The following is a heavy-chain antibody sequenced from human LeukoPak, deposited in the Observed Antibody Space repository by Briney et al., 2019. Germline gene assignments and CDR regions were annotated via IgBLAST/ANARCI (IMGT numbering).Heavy chain of an antibody. V-gene: IGHV3-23*01. CDR1: GFTFSSYA. CDR3: AKDRPNYYGSNGHYYKLNGDC. J-gene: IGHJ4*02. CDR2: ITSSGAAT. Sequence: GGSLRLSCAASGFTFSSYAMSWVRQAPGKGLEWVSSITSSGAATYYADSVKGRFTISRDNSDNTLYLQMNSLRAEDTAVYYCAKDRPNYYGSNGHYYKLNGDCWGQGTLVTVS. D-gene: IGHD3-22*01.